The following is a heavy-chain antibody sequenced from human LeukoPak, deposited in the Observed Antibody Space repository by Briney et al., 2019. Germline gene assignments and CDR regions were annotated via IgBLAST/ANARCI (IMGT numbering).Heavy chain of an antibody. CDR1: GFIFSNYW. Sequence: GGPLRLSCAVSGFIFSNYWMSWVRQAPGKGLEWVANIKQDGSEKYYVDSVKGRFTISRDNAKNSLYLQMNSLRAEDTAVYYCARETYYYDSSGYYFNFDYWGQGTLVTVSS. CDR2: IKQDGSEK. D-gene: IGHD3-22*01. V-gene: IGHV3-7*03. J-gene: IGHJ4*02. CDR3: ARETYYYDSSGYYFNFDY.